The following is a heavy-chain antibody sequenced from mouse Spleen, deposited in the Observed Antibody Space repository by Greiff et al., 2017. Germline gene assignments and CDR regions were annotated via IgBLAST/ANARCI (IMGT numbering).Heavy chain of an antibody. Sequence: SAAAVDFSRYWMSWVRRAPGKGLEWIGEINPDSSTINYAPSLKDKFIISRDNAKNTLYLQMSKVRSEDTALYYCASSIPFAYWGQGTLVTVSA. CDR3: ASSIPFAY. CDR2: INPDSSTI. CDR1: AVDFSRYW. J-gene: IGHJ3*01. D-gene: IGHD2-10*02. V-gene: IGHV4-1*01.